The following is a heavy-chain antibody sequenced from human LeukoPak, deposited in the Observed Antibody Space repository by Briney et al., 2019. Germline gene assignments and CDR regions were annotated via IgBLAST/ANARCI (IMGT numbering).Heavy chain of an antibody. J-gene: IGHJ6*02. D-gene: IGHD3-3*01. V-gene: IGHV4-59*12. CDR1: GGSISSYY. Sequence: SETLSITCTVSGGSISSYYWSWIRQPPGKGLEWIGYIYYSGSTNYNPSLKSRVTISVDTSKNQFSLKLSSVTAADTAVYYCARVLGYDFWSGHKPNYGMDVWGQGTTVTVSS. CDR3: ARVLGYDFWSGHKPNYGMDV. CDR2: IYYSGST.